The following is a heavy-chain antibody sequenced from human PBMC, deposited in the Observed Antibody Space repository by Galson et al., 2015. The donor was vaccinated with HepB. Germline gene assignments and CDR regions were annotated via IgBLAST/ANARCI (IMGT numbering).Heavy chain of an antibody. V-gene: IGHV3-7*01. Sequence: SLRLSCAVSGFTFRSYWMSWVRQAPGKGLEWVANIKQDGSERYYVDSVKGRFTISGDNAKNSLYLQMNSLRAEDTAVYYCARGHGSRDAFDIWGQGTMVTVSS. CDR2: IKQDGSER. D-gene: IGHD3-10*01. J-gene: IGHJ3*02. CDR1: GFTFRSYW. CDR3: ARGHGSRDAFDI.